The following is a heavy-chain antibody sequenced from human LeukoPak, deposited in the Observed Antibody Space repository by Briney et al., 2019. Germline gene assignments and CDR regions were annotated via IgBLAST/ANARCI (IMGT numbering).Heavy chain of an antibody. Sequence: GGSLRLSCAASGFTLYTFGSYWMHWVRQAPGKGLVWVSVIHNDGSGTNYADSLKGRTTISRDNAKNTLYLQMTSLGAEDTGVYYCVRGGFGHAMDVWGQGTTVIVSS. D-gene: IGHD3-10*01. J-gene: IGHJ6*02. V-gene: IGHV3-74*01. CDR2: IHNDGSGT. CDR1: GFTLYTFGSYW. CDR3: VRGGFGHAMDV.